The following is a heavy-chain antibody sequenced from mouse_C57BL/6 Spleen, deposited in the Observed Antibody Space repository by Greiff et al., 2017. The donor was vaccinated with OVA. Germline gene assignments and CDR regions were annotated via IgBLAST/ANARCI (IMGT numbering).Heavy chain of an antibody. CDR3: ARGNYGSSYYAMDY. V-gene: IGHV3-1*01. CDR1: GYSITSGYD. CDR2: ISYSGST. J-gene: IGHJ4*01. D-gene: IGHD1-1*01. Sequence: DVQLQESGPGMVKPSQSLSLTCTVTGYSITSGYDWHWIRHFPGNKLEWMGYISYSGSTNYNPSLKSRISITHDTSKNHFFLKLNSVTTEDTATYYCARGNYGSSYYAMDYWGQGTSVTVSS.